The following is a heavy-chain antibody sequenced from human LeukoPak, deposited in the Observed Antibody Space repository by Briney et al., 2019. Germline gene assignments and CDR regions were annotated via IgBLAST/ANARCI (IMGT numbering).Heavy chain of an antibody. CDR1: GFTVSSNY. CDR2: IYSGGST. D-gene: IGHD3-3*01. J-gene: IGHJ4*02. Sequence: GGSLRLSCAASGFTVSSNYMSWVRQAPGKGLEWVSVIYSGGSTYYADSVKGRFTTSGDNSKNTLYLQMNSLRAEDTAVYYCARVAPHYDFWSGYYYFDYWGQGTLVTVSS. CDR3: ARVAPHYDFWSGYYYFDY. V-gene: IGHV3-66*02.